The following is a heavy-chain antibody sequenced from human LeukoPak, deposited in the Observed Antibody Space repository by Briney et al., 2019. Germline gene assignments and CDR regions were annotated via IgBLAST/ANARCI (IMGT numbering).Heavy chain of an antibody. CDR2: IYYSGST. Sequence: TSETLSLTCTVSGGPISSYYWSWIPQPPAKGLEWIGYIYYSGSTNYNPSLKSRVTISVDTSKNQFSLKLSSVTAADTAGYYCARGSYYPSWFDPWGQGTLVTVSS. D-gene: IGHD3-10*01. CDR1: GGPISSYY. CDR3: ARGSYYPSWFDP. J-gene: IGHJ5*02. V-gene: IGHV4-59*01.